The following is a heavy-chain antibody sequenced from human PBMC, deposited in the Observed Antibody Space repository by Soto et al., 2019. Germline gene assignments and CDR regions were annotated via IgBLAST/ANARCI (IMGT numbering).Heavy chain of an antibody. CDR3: VRGTSDWRGFDY. D-gene: IGHD6-19*01. Sequence: EVQLVESGGGLVQPGGSLRLSCAASGFSFSYYWMHWVRQVPGKGWLWVSTIKGDGSIIAYADSVKGRFTISRDNAKNTLYLQMDSLRADDAAVFYCVRGTSDWRGFDYWGQGILVTVSS. V-gene: IGHV3-74*01. CDR1: GFSFSYYW. CDR2: IKGDGSII. J-gene: IGHJ4*02.